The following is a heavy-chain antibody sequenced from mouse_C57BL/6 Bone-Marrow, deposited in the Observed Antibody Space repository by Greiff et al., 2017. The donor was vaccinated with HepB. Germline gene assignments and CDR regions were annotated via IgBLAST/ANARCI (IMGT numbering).Heavy chain of an antibody. V-gene: IGHV7-1*01. D-gene: IGHD2-4*01. Sequence: EVQGVESGGGLVQSGRSLRLSCATSGFTLSDFYMEWVRQAPGKGLEWIAASRNKANDYTTEYSASVKGRFIVSRDTSQSILYLQMNALRAEDTAIYYCAKRDYDYDGPMDYWGQGTSVTVSS. CDR2: SRNKANDYTT. CDR1: GFTLSDFY. J-gene: IGHJ4*01. CDR3: AKRDYDYDGPMDY.